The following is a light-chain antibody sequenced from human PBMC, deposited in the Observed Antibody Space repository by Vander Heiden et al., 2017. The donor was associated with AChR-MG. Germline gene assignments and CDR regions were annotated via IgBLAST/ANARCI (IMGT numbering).Light chain of an antibody. CDR1: SSNIGRNT. J-gene: IGLJ2*01. CDR2: DND. V-gene: IGLV1-44*01. Sequence: QSVLTQPPSTSRTPGQRVTISCSGSSSNIGRNTVNWYQQFPGTAPKLLMYDNDQRPSGVPDRFSASKSGTSASLAISGLQSEDEAVYHCAAWDDSLNGVVFGGGTTLTVL. CDR3: AAWDDSLNGVV.